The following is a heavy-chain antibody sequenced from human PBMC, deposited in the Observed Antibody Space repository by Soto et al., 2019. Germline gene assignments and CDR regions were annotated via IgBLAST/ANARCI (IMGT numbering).Heavy chain of an antibody. CDR1: GFTFGDYA. CDR2: IRSKAYGGTT. J-gene: IGHJ4*02. Sequence: EVQLVESGGGLVKPGRSLRLSCTASGFTFGDYAMSWFRQAPGKGLEWVGFIRSKAYGGTTEYAASVKGRFTISRDDSKSIAYLQMNSLKTDDTAVYYCTREYYDSSATPGYWGQGTLVTVSS. V-gene: IGHV3-49*05. D-gene: IGHD3-22*01. CDR3: TREYYDSSATPGY.